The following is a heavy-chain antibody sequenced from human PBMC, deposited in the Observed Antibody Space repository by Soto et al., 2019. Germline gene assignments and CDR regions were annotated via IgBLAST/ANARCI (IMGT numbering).Heavy chain of an antibody. CDR2: IYYSGST. J-gene: IGHJ4*02. Sequence: PSETLSLTCTVSGGSISSYYWSWIRQPPGKGLEWIGYIYYSGSTNYNPSLKSRVTISVDTSKNQFSLKLSSVTAADTAVYYCAREHYYDSSGYYFGRMPHSEYYFDYWGQGTLVTVSS. CDR1: GGSISSYY. CDR3: AREHYYDSSGYYFGRMPHSEYYFDY. V-gene: IGHV4-59*01. D-gene: IGHD3-22*01.